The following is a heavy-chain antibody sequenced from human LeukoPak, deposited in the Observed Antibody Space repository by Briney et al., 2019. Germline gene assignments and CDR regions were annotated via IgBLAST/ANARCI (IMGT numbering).Heavy chain of an antibody. D-gene: IGHD3-9*01. Sequence: GRSLRLSCAASGFTFSSYAMHWVRQAPGKGLEWVAVTSYDGSNKYYADSVKGRFTISRDNSKNTLYLQMNSLRAEDTAVYYCAREGLVYYFDYWGQGTLVTVSS. CDR3: AREGLVYYFDY. CDR2: TSYDGSNK. CDR1: GFTFSSYA. J-gene: IGHJ4*02. V-gene: IGHV3-30-3*01.